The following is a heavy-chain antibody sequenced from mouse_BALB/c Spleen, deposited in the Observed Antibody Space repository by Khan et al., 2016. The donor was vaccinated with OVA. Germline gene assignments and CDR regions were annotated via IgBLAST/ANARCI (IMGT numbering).Heavy chain of an antibody. CDR1: GYSFTGYF. J-gene: IGHJ2*01. CDR2: INPHIGET. CDR3: ARICGSDFDY. Sequence: VQLKQSGPELVKPGASVKISCKASGYSFTGYFMNWVMQSHGKSLEWIGRINPHIGETFYNPKFKGKATLTVDESSSTAHMELRSLASEDSAVYYCARICGSDFDYWGQGTTLTVSS. V-gene: IGHV1-20*02. D-gene: IGHD1-1*01.